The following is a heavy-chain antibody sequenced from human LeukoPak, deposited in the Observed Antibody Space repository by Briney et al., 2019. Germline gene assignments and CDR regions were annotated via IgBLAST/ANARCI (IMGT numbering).Heavy chain of an antibody. V-gene: IGHV3-15*01. D-gene: IGHD1-20*01. CDR3: TTDNWNDELDY. CDR1: GFTFSNAW. CDR2: IKSKTYGGTT. J-gene: IGHJ4*02. Sequence: PGGSLRLSCAASGFTFSNAWMSWVRQAPGKGLEWVGRIKSKTYGGTTDYAAPVKGRFTISRDDSKNTLYLQMNSLKTEDTAVYYCTTDNWNDELDYWGQGTLVTVSS.